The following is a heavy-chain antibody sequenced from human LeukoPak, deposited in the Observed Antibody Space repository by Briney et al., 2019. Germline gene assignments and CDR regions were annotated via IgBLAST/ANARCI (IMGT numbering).Heavy chain of an antibody. CDR2: ISAYNGNT. V-gene: IGHV1-18*04. J-gene: IGHJ4*02. CDR1: GYTFTSYG. D-gene: IGHD2-2*01. Sequence: ASVKVSCKASGYTFTSYGISWVRQAPGQGLEWMGWISAYNGNTNYAQKLQGRVTMTTDTSTSTAYMELRSLRSDDTAVYYCALTKDIVVVPAAQFDYWSQGTLVTVSS. CDR3: ALTKDIVVVPAAQFDY.